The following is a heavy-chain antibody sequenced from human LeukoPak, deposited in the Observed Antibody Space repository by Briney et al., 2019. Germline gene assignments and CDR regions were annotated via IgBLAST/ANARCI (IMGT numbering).Heavy chain of an antibody. CDR1: GFTFINAW. V-gene: IGHV3-15*01. J-gene: IGHJ4*02. Sequence: GGSLRLSCAASGFTFINAWMAWVRQAPGKGPEWVGRIKAKAHGGTIEYAAPVKGRFTISRDDSKNTLYLQMNSLKTEDTAVYYCTTDGVGVEGATYDNWGQGTLVSVSS. CDR3: TTDGVGVEGATYDN. D-gene: IGHD1-26*01. CDR2: IKAKAHGGTI.